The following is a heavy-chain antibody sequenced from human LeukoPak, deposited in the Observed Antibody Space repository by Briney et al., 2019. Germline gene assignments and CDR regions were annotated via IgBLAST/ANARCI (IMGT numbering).Heavy chain of an antibody. D-gene: IGHD6-6*01. Sequence: ASVKVSCKASGYTFTGYYIHWVRQAPGQGLEWMGGIIPIFGTANYAQKFQGRVTITADESTSTAYMELSSLRSEDTAVYYCARAEWRQQLFPFDYWGQGTLVTVSS. CDR1: GYTFTGYY. V-gene: IGHV1-69*13. CDR2: IIPIFGTA. J-gene: IGHJ4*02. CDR3: ARAEWRQQLFPFDY.